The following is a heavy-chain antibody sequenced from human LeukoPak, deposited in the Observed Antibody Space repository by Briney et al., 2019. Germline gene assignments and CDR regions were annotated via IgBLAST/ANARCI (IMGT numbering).Heavy chain of an antibody. V-gene: IGHV3-7*01. D-gene: IGHD6-13*01. J-gene: IGHJ4*02. CDR3: ARDVTSFYSS. Sequence: GGSLRLSCAASGFTFSSYWTSWVRQAPGKGLEWVANIKQDGSEKYYVDSVKGRFTISRDNAKNSLYLQMNSLRAEDTAVYYCARDVTSFYSSWGQGTLVTVSS. CDR1: GFTFSSYW. CDR2: IKQDGSEK.